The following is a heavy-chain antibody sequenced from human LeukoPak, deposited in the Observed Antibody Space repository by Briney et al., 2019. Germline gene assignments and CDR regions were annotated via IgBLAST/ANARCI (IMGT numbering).Heavy chain of an antibody. D-gene: IGHD3-10*01. J-gene: IGHJ4*02. CDR2: IHYRGSS. CDR3: ASARLYGSGNYPFDY. V-gene: IGHV4-59*01. Sequence: SETLSLTCSVSGGSFSTYYWSWIRQPPGKGLEWIGYIHYRGSSNHNPSLKNRVTISIDTSKNQFSLKLRSVTAADTAVYYCASARLYGSGNYPFDYWGQGTLVTVSS. CDR1: GGSFSTYY.